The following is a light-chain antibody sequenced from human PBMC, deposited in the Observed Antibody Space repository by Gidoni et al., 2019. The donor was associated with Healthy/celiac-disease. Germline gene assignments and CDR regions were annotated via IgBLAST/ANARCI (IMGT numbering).Light chain of an antibody. CDR3: QSYDSSVPV. Sequence: QSVLTKPPSVSGAPGQRVTISCTGSSSNIWAGYDVHWYQQLPGTAPKLLIYGNSNRPSGVPDRFSGSKSGTSASLAITGLQAEDEADYYCQSYDSSVPVFGGGTKLTVL. V-gene: IGLV1-40*01. CDR1: SSNIWAGYD. CDR2: GNS. J-gene: IGLJ2*01.